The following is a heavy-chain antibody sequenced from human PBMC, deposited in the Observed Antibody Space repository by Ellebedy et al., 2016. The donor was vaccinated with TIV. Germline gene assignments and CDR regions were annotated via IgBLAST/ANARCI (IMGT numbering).Heavy chain of an antibody. CDR1: GFTFSNSW. CDR2: ITESGGNT. V-gene: IGHV3-23*01. D-gene: IGHD4-23*01. Sequence: GESLKISCAASGFTFSNSWMSRVRQAPGKGLEWVSSITESGGNTYYADSVKGRFTISRDNSKDTLYLQVNSLRAEDTAVYYCARDPVGVGPAFDIWGQGTMVTVSS. J-gene: IGHJ3*02. CDR3: ARDPVGVGPAFDI.